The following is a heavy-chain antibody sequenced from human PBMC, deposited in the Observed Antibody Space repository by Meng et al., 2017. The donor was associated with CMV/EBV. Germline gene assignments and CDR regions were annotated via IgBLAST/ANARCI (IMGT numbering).Heavy chain of an antibody. CDR2: IYSGGST. CDR3: ASRSVRITIFGVAHDAFDI. CDR1: GFTVSSNY. Sequence: GESLKISCAASGFTVSSNYMRWVRQAPGKGLEWVSVIYSGGSTYYADSVKGRFTISRDNSKNTLYLQMNSLRAEDTAVYYCASRSVRITIFGVAHDAFDIWGQGTMVTVSS. V-gene: IGHV3-66*02. D-gene: IGHD3-3*01. J-gene: IGHJ3*02.